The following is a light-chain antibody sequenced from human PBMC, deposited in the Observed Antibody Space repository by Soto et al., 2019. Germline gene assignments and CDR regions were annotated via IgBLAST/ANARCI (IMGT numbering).Light chain of an antibody. J-gene: IGLJ1*01. CDR2: EVS. CDR1: IRDVVGYNY. Sequence: QAVPTLPASVSGSPGHSSTIPCTRTIRDVVGYNYVSWYQQHPGKAPKLMIYEVSNRPSGVSNRFSGSKYGNTASLTISGLQAEEEADYYCSSYTSSSALYVFGTGTKVTVL. V-gene: IGLV2-14*01. CDR3: SSYTSSSALYV.